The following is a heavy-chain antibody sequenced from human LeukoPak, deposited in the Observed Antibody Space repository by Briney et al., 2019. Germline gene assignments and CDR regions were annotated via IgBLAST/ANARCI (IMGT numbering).Heavy chain of an antibody. CDR1: GGSFSGYY. Sequence: SETLSLTCAVYGGSFSGYYWSWIRQPPGKGLEWIGEINHSGSTNYNPSLKSRVTISVDTSKNQFSLKLSSVTAADTAVYYCARAPVVLRDRYYYYGMDVWGQGTTVTVSS. V-gene: IGHV4-34*01. D-gene: IGHD4/OR15-4a*01. J-gene: IGHJ6*02. CDR3: ARAPVVLRDRYYYYGMDV. CDR2: INHSGST.